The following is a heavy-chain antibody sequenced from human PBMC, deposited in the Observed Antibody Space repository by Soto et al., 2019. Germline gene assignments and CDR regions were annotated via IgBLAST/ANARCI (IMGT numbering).Heavy chain of an antibody. V-gene: IGHV3-23*01. Sequence: PGGSLRLSCAASGFTFSSYAMSWVRQAPGKGLEWVSAISGSGGSTYYAGSVKGRFTISRDNSKNTLYLQMNSLRAEDTAVYYCAKDRVDGYKSDFDYWGQGTLVTVSS. J-gene: IGHJ4*02. CDR2: ISGSGGST. CDR3: AKDRVDGYKSDFDY. D-gene: IGHD5-12*01. CDR1: GFTFSSYA.